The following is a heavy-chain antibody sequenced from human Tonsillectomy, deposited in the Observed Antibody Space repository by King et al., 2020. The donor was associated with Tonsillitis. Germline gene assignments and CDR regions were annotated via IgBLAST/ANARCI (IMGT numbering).Heavy chain of an antibody. D-gene: IGHD3-10*01. CDR3: AKDGYYYGLYYFDY. J-gene: IGHJ4*02. V-gene: IGHV3-9*01. CDR2: ISWNSGSI. Sequence: EVQLVESGGGLVQPGRSLRLSCAASGFTFDDYAMNWVRQAPGKGLEWVSGISWNSGSIGYADSVKGRFTISRDNAKNSLYLQMNSLRAEDTALYYCAKDGYYYGLYYFDYWGQGTLVTVSS. CDR1: GFTFDDYA.